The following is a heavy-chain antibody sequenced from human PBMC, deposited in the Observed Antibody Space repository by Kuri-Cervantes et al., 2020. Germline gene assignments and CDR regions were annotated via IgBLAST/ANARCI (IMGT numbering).Heavy chain of an antibody. CDR1: GITFSDYW. D-gene: IGHD2-21*01. Sequence: GESLKISCAVSGITFSDYWMSWVRQAPGKGLEWVANINQDGSEKYYVDSVKGRFTISRDNSKNTLYLQMNSLRVEDTAIFYCARGVRVVVATNYYYGLDVWGQGTTVTVSS. J-gene: IGHJ6*02. CDR2: INQDGSEK. V-gene: IGHV3-7*03. CDR3: ARGVRVVVATNYYYGLDV.